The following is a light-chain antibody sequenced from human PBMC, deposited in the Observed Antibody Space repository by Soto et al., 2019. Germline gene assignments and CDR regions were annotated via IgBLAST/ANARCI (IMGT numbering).Light chain of an antibody. V-gene: IGKV4-1*01. CDR1: QSVLYSSNNKNY. J-gene: IGKJ5*01. CDR2: WAS. Sequence: DFVMTQSPDSLAVSLGERATINCKSSQSVLYSSNNKNYLAWYQQKPGQPPKLLIYWASARESGVPDRFSGSGSGTDFTLTINRLEPEDFAVYYCQQYGSSITFGQGTRLEIK. CDR3: QQYGSSIT.